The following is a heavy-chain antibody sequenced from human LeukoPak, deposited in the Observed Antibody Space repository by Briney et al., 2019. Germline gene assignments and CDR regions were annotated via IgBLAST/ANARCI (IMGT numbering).Heavy chain of an antibody. J-gene: IGHJ4*02. V-gene: IGHV4-4*09. CDR1: GGSISSYY. D-gene: IGHD6-13*01. CDR3: ARQGSSWEFDY. Sequence: SETLSLTCSVSGGSISSYYWSWIRQPPGKGLEWIGYIYTSGSTNYNPSLKSRVTISVDTSKNQFSLKLSSVTAADTAVYYCARQGSSWEFDYWGQGTRVTVSS. CDR2: IYTSGST.